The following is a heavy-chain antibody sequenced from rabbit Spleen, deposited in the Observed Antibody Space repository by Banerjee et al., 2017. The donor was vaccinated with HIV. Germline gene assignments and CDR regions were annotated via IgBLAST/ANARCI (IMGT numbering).Heavy chain of an antibody. J-gene: IGHJ6*01. CDR1: GFSFSSGYY. Sequence: QSLEESGGDLVKPGASLTLTCTASGFSFSSGYYMCWVRQAPGKGLEWIACIYAGSSGSTYSATWAKGRFTCSKTSSTTVTLQMTSLTVADTATYFCARDTGTSFSSYGMDLWGPGTLVTVS. CDR2: IYAGSSGST. V-gene: IGHV1S40*01. CDR3: ARDTGTSFSSYGMDL. D-gene: IGHD7-1*01.